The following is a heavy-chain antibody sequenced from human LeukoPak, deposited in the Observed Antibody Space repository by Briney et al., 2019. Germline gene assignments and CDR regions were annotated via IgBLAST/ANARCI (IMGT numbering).Heavy chain of an antibody. D-gene: IGHD6-13*01. CDR2: IYYSGST. Sequence: SETLSLTCTVSGGSISTYYWSWIRQPPGKGLEWIGYIYYSGSTDYIPSLKSRVTISVDTSKNQFSLKLSSVTAADTAVYYCARRATIKSNSCFDHWGQGTLVTVSS. V-gene: IGHV4-59*08. CDR1: GGSISTYY. CDR3: ARRATIKSNSCFDH. J-gene: IGHJ4*02.